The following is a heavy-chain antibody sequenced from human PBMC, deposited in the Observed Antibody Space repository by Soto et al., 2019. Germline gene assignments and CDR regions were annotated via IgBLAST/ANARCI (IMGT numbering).Heavy chain of an antibody. Sequence: HVQLQESGPGPVTPSQTLSLSCTVSGVSITSGSYYWTWVRQSPGKGLEGIGYRYYSGNTYYNPSLNGRATISVDTSNTQFSLKLTSVTAADTAVYYCARGGYDTSGQTFIGWGPDCWGQGTLVTVSS. CDR1: GVSITSGSYY. CDR3: ARGGYDTSGQTFIGWGPDC. D-gene: IGHD3-22*01. CDR2: RYYSGNT. J-gene: IGHJ4*02. V-gene: IGHV4-30-4*01.